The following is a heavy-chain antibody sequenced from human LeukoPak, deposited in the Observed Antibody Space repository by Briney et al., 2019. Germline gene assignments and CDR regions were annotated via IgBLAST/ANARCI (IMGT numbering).Heavy chain of an antibody. J-gene: IGHJ6*02. Sequence: ASVTVSCTASGYTFTSYDINWVRQATGQGLEWMGWMNPNSGNTGYAQKFQGRVTMTRNTSISTAYMELSSLRSEDTAVYYCARGHRTLGRPYYYYGMDVWGQGTTVTVSS. CDR3: ARGHRTLGRPYYYYGMDV. CDR1: GYTFTSYD. V-gene: IGHV1-8*01. CDR2: MNPNSGNT. D-gene: IGHD3/OR15-3a*01.